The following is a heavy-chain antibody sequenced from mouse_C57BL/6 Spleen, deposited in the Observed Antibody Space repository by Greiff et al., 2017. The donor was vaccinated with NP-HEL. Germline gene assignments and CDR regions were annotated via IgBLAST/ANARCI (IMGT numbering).Heavy chain of an antibody. Sequence: EVQLVESGGGLVKPGGSLKLSCAASGFTFSSYAMSWVRQTPEKRLEWVATISDGGSYTYYPDNVKGRFTISRDNAKNNLYLQMSHLKSEDTAMYYCARDANGSSLRFAYWGQGTLVTVSA. CDR1: GFTFSSYA. CDR2: ISDGGSYT. J-gene: IGHJ3*01. CDR3: ARDANGSSLRFAY. V-gene: IGHV5-4*01. D-gene: IGHD1-1*01.